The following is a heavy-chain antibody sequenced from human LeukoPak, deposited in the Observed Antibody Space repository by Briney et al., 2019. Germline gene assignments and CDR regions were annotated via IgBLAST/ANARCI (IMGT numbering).Heavy chain of an antibody. CDR2: IYYSGST. CDR3: ARVYSYGPKPPSYYMDV. Sequence: SETLSLTCTVSGSSISSSSYYWGWIRQPPGKGLEWIGSIYYSGSTYYNPSLKSRVTISVDTSKNQFSLKLSSVTAADTAVYYCARVYSYGPKPPSYYMDVWGKGTTVTVSS. J-gene: IGHJ6*03. D-gene: IGHD5-18*01. V-gene: IGHV4-39*01. CDR1: GSSISSSSYY.